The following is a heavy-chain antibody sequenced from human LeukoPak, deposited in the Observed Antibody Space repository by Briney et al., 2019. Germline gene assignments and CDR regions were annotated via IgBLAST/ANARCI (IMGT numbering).Heavy chain of an antibody. D-gene: IGHD1-1*01. CDR1: GFTFSSYG. CDR3: AKRQPYFFDY. J-gene: IGHJ4*02. CDR2: INSGDGT. Sequence: PGGSLRLSCAASGFTFSSYGMSWVRQAPGKGLEWVSSINSGDGTYYADSVRGRFTIPRDKSRNTLYLQINSLRADDTAVYYCAKRQPYFFDYWGQGTLVTVSS. V-gene: IGHV3-23*01.